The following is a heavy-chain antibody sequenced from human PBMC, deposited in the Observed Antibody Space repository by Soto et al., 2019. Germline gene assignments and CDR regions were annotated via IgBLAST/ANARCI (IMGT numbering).Heavy chain of an antibody. D-gene: IGHD6-19*01. CDR1: GYSFTSYW. Sequence: RWGSLKISCKGPGYSFTSYWIGWVRQMPGKGLEWMGISYPGDSDTRYSPSFQGQVTISADKSISTAYLQWSSLKASDTAMYYCARRTHSSRWYHYWGQGTLVTAPQ. CDR3: ARRTHSSRWYHY. CDR2: SYPGDSDT. V-gene: IGHV5-51*01. J-gene: IGHJ4*02.